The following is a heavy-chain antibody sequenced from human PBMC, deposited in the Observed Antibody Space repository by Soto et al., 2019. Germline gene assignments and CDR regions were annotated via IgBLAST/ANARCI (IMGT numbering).Heavy chain of an antibody. V-gene: IGHV1-69*18. D-gene: IGHD3-10*02. CDR2: IIPTFGRT. CDR1: GDTFSSYA. J-gene: IGHJ6*02. CDR3: ARDPLSSFAMDV. Sequence: QVQLVQSGAEVKKPGSSVKVSCKASGDTFSSYAISWVRQAPGQGLEWMGKIIPTFGRTNYAQKFQGRLTYYADDYTRTAYMELSSLVSEDTAVYYCARDPLSSFAMDVWGQGTTVTVSS.